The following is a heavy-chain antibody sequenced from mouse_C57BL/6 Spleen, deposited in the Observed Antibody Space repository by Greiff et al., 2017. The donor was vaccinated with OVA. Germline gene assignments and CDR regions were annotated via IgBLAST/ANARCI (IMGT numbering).Heavy chain of an antibody. J-gene: IGHJ3*01. Sequence: EVKLMESGGGLVKPGGSLKLSCAASGFTFSDYGMHWVRQAPEKGLEWVAYISSGSSTIYYADTVKGRFTISRDNAKNTLFLQMTSLRSEDTAMYYCARGYGYDWFAYWGQGTLVTVSA. V-gene: IGHV5-17*01. CDR3: ARGYGYDWFAY. D-gene: IGHD2-2*01. CDR1: GFTFSDYG. CDR2: ISSGSSTI.